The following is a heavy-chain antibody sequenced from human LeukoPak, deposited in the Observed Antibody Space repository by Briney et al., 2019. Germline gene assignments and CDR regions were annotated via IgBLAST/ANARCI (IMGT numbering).Heavy chain of an antibody. CDR2: INHSGST. D-gene: IGHD3-9*01. V-gene: IGHV4-34*01. J-gene: IGHJ4*02. CDR3: ARLSILTGYYTDY. CDR1: GGSFSGYY. Sequence: PSETLFLTCAVYGGSFSGYYWSWIRQPPGKGLEWIGEINHSGSTNYNPSLRSRVTISVDTSKNQFSLKLSSVTAADTAVYYCARLSILTGYYTDYWGQGTLVTVSS.